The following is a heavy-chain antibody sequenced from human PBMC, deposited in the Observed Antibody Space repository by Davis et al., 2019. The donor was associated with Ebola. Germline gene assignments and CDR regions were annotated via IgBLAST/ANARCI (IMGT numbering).Heavy chain of an antibody. D-gene: IGHD6-13*01. V-gene: IGHV3-30*02. CDR2: IRNDGNDQ. J-gene: IGHJ4*02. Sequence: PGGSLRLSCAASGFTFSAYGMHWVRQAPGKGLEWVAFIRNDGNDQYYADSVKGRFTISRDNSKNTLYLQMNSLRVEDTAVYYCAKRVRVAALGPSSFEYWGQGTLVTVSS. CDR1: GFTFSAYG. CDR3: AKRVRVAALGPSSFEY.